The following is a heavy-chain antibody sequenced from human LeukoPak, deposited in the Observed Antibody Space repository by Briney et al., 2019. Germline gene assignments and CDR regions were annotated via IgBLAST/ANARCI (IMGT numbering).Heavy chain of an antibody. V-gene: IGHV3-49*04. CDR1: GFTFGDYA. Sequence: GGSLRLSCTASGFTFGDYAMSWVRQAPGKGLEWVGFIRSKAYGGTTEYAASVKGRFTISRDDSKSIAYLQMNSLKTEDTAVYYCAKVRFLEWPKFDYWGQGTLVTVSS. CDR3: AKVRFLEWPKFDY. D-gene: IGHD3-3*01. CDR2: IRSKAYGGTT. J-gene: IGHJ4*02.